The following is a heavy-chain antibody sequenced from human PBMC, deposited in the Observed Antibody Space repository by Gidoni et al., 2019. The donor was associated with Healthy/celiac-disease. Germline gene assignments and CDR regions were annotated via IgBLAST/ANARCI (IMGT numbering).Heavy chain of an antibody. J-gene: IGHJ3*02. CDR1: GGSISCYY. CDR3: ARVPRYCSGGSCYSPEAFDI. Sequence: QVQLQESGPGLVKPSETLSLTCTVSGGSISCYYWSWIRQPAGKGLEWIGRIYTSGSTNYNPSLKSRVTMSVDTSKNQFSLKLSSVTAADTAVYYCARVPRYCSGGSCYSPEAFDIWGQGTMVTVSS. D-gene: IGHD2-15*01. CDR2: IYTSGST. V-gene: IGHV4-4*07.